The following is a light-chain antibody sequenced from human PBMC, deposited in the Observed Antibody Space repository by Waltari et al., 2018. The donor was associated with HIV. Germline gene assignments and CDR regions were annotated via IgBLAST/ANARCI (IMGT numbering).Light chain of an antibody. J-gene: IGLJ2*01. Sequence: QSVLTQPPSVSGAPGQRVTIACTGTSSHTGAGYDVHWYQQLPATAPKLLIYANIHRPSGVPDRFSVSKSATSASLAITGLQAEDEADYFCQSYDSSLSAYVVFGGGTKLTVL. CDR3: QSYDSSLSAYVV. CDR2: ANI. V-gene: IGLV1-40*01. CDR1: SSHTGAGYD.